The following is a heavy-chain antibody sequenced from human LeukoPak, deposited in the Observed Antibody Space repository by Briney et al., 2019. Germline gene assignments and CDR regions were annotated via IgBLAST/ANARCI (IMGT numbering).Heavy chain of an antibody. CDR3: AKSTMGELSFDY. J-gene: IGHJ4*02. CDR1: GFTFSSYA. V-gene: IGHV3-30-3*02. CDR2: ISYDGSNK. Sequence: GGSLRLSCAASGFTFSSYAMHWVRQAPGKGLEWVAVISYDGSNKYYADSVKGRFTISRDNSKNTLYLQMNSLRAEDTALYYCAKSTMGELSFDYWGQGTLVTVSS. D-gene: IGHD3-16*02.